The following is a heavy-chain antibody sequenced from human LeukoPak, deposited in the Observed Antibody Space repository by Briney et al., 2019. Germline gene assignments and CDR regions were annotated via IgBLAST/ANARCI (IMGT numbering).Heavy chain of an antibody. D-gene: IGHD3-22*01. CDR1: GHSISSGYY. J-gene: IGHJ3*02. Sequence: PSETLSLTCSVSGHSISSGYYWGWIRQPPGKGLEWIGSIYQSGSTYYNPSLKSRVTISVDTSKNQFSLKLSSVTAADTAVYYCARDHYYDSSGYYDAGAFDIWGQGTMVTVSS. CDR3: ARDHYYDSSGYYDAGAFDI. CDR2: IYQSGST. V-gene: IGHV4-38-2*02.